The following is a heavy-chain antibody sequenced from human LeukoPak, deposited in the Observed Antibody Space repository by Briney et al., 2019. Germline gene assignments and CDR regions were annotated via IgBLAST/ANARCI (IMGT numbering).Heavy chain of an antibody. CDR1: GYTFTIYG. CDR2: ISAYNGNT. V-gene: IGHV1-18*01. Sequence: ASVKVSFKASGYTFTIYGINWVRQAPGQGPEWMGWISAYNGNTKYAQNLQGRVTMTTDTSTSTAYMELRSLRSDDTAVYYCTRDLPYSSSWESIDYWGQGTLVTVSS. D-gene: IGHD6-13*01. J-gene: IGHJ4*02. CDR3: TRDLPYSSSWESIDY.